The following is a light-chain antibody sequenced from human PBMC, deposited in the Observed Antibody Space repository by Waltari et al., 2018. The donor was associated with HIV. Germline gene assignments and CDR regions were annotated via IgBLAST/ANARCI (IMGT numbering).Light chain of an antibody. J-gene: IGLJ2*01. Sequence: QSALTQPASVSGSPGQSITISCTVTSRDFGTYNLVSWYPQHPGKAPKRSIYEGSTRPSGVSNRFSGSKSGNTASLTISGLQAEDEADYYCCSYAGSSTLEVFGGGTKLTVL. CDR2: EGS. CDR1: SRDFGTYNL. V-gene: IGLV2-23*01. CDR3: CSYAGSSTLEV.